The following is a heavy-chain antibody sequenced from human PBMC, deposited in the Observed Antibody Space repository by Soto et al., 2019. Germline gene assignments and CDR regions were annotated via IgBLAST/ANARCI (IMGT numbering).Heavy chain of an antibody. CDR1: LFTFSSYG. CDR3: AKDHNPYSSGCDY. J-gene: IGHJ4*02. D-gene: IGHD6-19*01. V-gene: IGHV3-30*18. Sequence: PVGSLPLSFAASLFTFSSYGMHGVRQAPGKGLEWVAVISYDGSNKYYADSVKGRFTISRDNSKNTLYLQMNSLRAEDTAVYYCAKDHNPYSSGCDYWGQGTLFTVSA. CDR2: ISYDGSNK.